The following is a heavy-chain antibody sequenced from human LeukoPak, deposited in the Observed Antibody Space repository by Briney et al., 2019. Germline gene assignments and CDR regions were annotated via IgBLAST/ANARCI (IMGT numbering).Heavy chain of an antibody. Sequence: PGGSLRLSCAASGFTFSGYGMHWVRQAPGKGLEWVAVIWFDGSNKYYADSVKGRFTISRDNSKNTLYLQMNSLTAEDTAVFYCARDRYYDSSGYPDYWGQGTLVTVSS. CDR1: GFTFSGYG. V-gene: IGHV3-33*01. CDR3: ARDRYYDSSGYPDY. J-gene: IGHJ4*02. D-gene: IGHD3-22*01. CDR2: IWFDGSNK.